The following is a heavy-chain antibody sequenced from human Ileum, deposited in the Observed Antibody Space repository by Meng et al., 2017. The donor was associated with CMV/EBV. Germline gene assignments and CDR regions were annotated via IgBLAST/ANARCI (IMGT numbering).Heavy chain of an antibody. CDR1: GGSISSGGYY. CDR3: ARDEAIAEPLDY. CDR2: IIYSGST. D-gene: IGHD6-13*01. Sequence: QVQLQESGPGLVKPSQTLSLTCTVSGGSISSGGYYWNWIRQRPRKGLEGIGYIIYSGSTYYNPSLKSRLSISLDTSKNQFSLKLTSVTAADTAVYYCARDEAIAEPLDYWGKGILVTVSS. V-gene: IGHV4-31*03. J-gene: IGHJ4*02.